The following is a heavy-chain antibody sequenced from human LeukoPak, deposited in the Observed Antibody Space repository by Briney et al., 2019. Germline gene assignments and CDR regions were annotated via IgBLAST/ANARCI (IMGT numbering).Heavy chain of an antibody. Sequence: GGSLRLSCAASGFTFSSYAMSWVRQAPGKGLEWVSAISGSGGSPYYADSVKGRFTVSRDSAKNSLYLQMDGLRVEDTAVYFCAKFITYHGAFDLWGQGTRVTVSS. J-gene: IGHJ3*01. V-gene: IGHV3-23*01. CDR3: AKFITYHGAFDL. CDR1: GFTFSSYA. D-gene: IGHD3-22*01. CDR2: ISGSGGSP.